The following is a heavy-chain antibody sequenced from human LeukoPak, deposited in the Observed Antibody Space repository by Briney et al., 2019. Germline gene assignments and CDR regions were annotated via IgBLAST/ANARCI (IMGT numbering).Heavy chain of an antibody. CDR3: ARVTYDRGWYYFDY. CDR1: GGTFSSYA. V-gene: IGHV1-69*05. J-gene: IGHJ4*02. Sequence: GASVKVSCKASGGTFSSYAISWVRQAPGQGLEWMGGIIPIFGTANYAQKFQGRVTITTDESTSTAYMELSSLRSEDTAVYYCARVTYDRGWYYFDYCGQGTLVTVSS. CDR2: IIPIFGTA. D-gene: IGHD6-19*01.